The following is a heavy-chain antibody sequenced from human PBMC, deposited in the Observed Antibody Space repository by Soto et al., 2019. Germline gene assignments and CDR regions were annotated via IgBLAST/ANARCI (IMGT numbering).Heavy chain of an antibody. J-gene: IGHJ4*02. D-gene: IGHD5-18*01. Sequence: QVQLVQSGTEVKKPGASVKVSCKASGYTFTSHTIHWMRQAPGQSLEWIAWINVNNDNTKYSHKFQGRVSLTMDTSASTVYMELSSLRSEDTAVYYCARSSFTAVDYWGQGTLVSVSS. CDR1: GYTFTSHT. V-gene: IGHV1-3*01. CDR2: INVNNDNT. CDR3: ARSSFTAVDY.